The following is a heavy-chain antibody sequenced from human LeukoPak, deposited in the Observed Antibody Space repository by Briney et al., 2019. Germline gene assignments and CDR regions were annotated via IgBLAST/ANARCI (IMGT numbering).Heavy chain of an antibody. V-gene: IGHV1-3*01. Sequence: GASVKVSCKASGYTFTSHAIHWVRQAPGQRLEWMGWISAGNGNTKYSQNLQGRVTFISNTSATTAFMELSSLRSEDAAVYYCARDSGSGSNDYWGQGTLVTVSS. J-gene: IGHJ4*02. D-gene: IGHD1-26*01. CDR1: GYTFTSHA. CDR2: ISAGNGNT. CDR3: ARDSGSGSNDY.